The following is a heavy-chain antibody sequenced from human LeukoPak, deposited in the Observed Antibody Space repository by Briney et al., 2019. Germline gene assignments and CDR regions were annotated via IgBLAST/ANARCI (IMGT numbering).Heavy chain of an antibody. V-gene: IGHV1-69*04. Sequence: GASVKVSCKASGGTFISHAISWVRQVPGQGLEWMGRIIPVIGPGNYAQKFQGRVTITADKVTSTVYMELTSLRSEDTAMYYCARADDSSGYYACYWGQGTQVTVPS. CDR2: IIPVIGPG. D-gene: IGHD3-22*01. J-gene: IGHJ4*02. CDR3: ARADDSSGYYACY. CDR1: GGTFISHA.